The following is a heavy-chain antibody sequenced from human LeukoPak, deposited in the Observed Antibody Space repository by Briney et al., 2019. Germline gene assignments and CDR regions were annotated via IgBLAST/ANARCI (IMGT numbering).Heavy chain of an antibody. CDR1: GFTFSDYS. Sequence: GGSLRLSCAASGFTFSDYSMNWVRQAPGKGLEWVSSISSGSSYIYYADSVKGRFTISRDNAKNSLYLQMNSLRAEDTAVYYCARVRVRGVLDYWGQGTLVTVSS. J-gene: IGHJ4*02. CDR3: ARVRVRGVLDY. D-gene: IGHD3-10*01. CDR2: ISSGSSYI. V-gene: IGHV3-21*01.